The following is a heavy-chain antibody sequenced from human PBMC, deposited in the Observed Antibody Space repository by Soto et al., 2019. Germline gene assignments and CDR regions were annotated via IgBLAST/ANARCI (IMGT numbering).Heavy chain of an antibody. V-gene: IGHV4-31*03. CDR3: ARAPSKQEDWFDP. D-gene: IGHD6-13*01. Sequence: QVQLQESGPGLVKPSQTLSLTCTVSGGSISNADCYWTWIRQHPGKGLEWIGYISYSGNTYYNPSLKSRVTIAVDTSKNQFSLRLSSVTAADTAVYYCARAPSKQEDWFDPWGQGTLVTVSS. CDR2: ISYSGNT. CDR1: GGSISNADCY. J-gene: IGHJ5*02.